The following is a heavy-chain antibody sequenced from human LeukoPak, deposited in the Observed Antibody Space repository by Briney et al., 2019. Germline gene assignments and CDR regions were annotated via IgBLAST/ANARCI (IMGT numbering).Heavy chain of an antibody. D-gene: IGHD2-2*02. CDR2: ISGSGGST. Sequence: QPGGSLRLSCPASGFTFSSYAMSWVRQAPGKGLEWVSAISGSGGSTYYADSVKGRFTISRDNSKNTLYLQMNSLRAEDTAVYYCAKTVRYTHIYYFDYWGQGTLVTVSS. CDR3: AKTVRYTHIYYFDY. J-gene: IGHJ4*02. V-gene: IGHV3-23*01. CDR1: GFTFSSYA.